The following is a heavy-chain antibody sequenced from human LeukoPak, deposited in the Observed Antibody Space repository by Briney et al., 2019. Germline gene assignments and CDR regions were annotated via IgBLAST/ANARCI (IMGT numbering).Heavy chain of an antibody. CDR1: GGSISSGGYY. CDR3: ARGEGYDSSGYTVGYWSDP. V-gene: IGHV4-39*07. CDR2: INHSGST. D-gene: IGHD3-22*01. J-gene: IGHJ5*02. Sequence: SETLSLTCTVSGGSISSGGYYWSWIRQPPGKGLEWIGEINHSGSTNYNPSLKSRVTISVDTSKNQFSLKLSSVTAADTAVYYCARGEGYDSSGYTVGYWSDPWGQGTLVTVSS.